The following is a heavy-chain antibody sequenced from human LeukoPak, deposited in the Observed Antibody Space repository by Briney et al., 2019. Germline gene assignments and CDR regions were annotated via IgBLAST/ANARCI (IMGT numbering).Heavy chain of an antibody. Sequence: GGSLRLSCAASGFTFSSYGMHWVRQAPGKGLEWVAVIWYDGSNKYYADSAKGRFTISRDNSKNTLYLQMNSLRAEDTAVYYCARAQGILTGYYPNWFDPWGQGTLVTVSS. V-gene: IGHV3-33*01. D-gene: IGHD3-9*01. J-gene: IGHJ5*02. CDR2: IWYDGSNK. CDR3: ARAQGILTGYYPNWFDP. CDR1: GFTFSSYG.